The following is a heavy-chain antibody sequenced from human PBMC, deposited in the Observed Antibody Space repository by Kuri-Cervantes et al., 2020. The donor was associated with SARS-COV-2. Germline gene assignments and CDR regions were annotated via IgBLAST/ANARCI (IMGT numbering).Heavy chain of an antibody. CDR2: MNPNSGNT. J-gene: IGHJ4*02. CDR1: GYTFTSYD. Sequence: ASVKVSCKASGYTFTSYDINWVRQATGQGLEWMGWMNPNSGNTGYAQKFQGRVTMTRDTSISTAYMELSRLRSDDTAVYYCARSPQRTGDRKNEPWEQLVYYFDYWGQGTLVTVSS. D-gene: IGHD6-13*01. V-gene: IGHV1-8*02. CDR3: ARSPQRTGDRKNEPWEQLVYYFDY.